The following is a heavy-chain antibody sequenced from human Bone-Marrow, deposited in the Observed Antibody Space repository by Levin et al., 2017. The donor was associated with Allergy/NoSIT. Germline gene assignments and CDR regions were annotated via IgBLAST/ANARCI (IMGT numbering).Heavy chain of an antibody. Sequence: GGSLRLSCVASGFTFSSYYLAWVRQVPGKGLEWVANIKQDSSEKYYVGSVRGRFTVSRDNAQNSLFLQMNSLRAEDTAIYYCGGEIVVGSRDYVDFWGLGTLVTVSS. CDR2: IKQDSSEK. D-gene: IGHD3-22*01. V-gene: IGHV3-7*03. CDR1: GFTFSSYY. J-gene: IGHJ4*02. CDR3: GGEIVVGSRDYVDF.